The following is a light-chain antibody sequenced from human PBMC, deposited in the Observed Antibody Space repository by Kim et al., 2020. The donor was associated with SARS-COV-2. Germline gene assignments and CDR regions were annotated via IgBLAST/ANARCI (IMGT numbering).Light chain of an antibody. J-gene: IGKJ4*01. V-gene: IGKV3-20*01. Sequence: SPGERVTLSCRASQSVSSGSLVWYQQKPGQTPRLLIYAASTRASGVLDRFSGSGSGTDFTLTISRLEPEDFAVYYCQQYGSSPLTCGGGTKLEI. CDR3: QQYGSSPLT. CDR2: AAS. CDR1: QSVSSGS.